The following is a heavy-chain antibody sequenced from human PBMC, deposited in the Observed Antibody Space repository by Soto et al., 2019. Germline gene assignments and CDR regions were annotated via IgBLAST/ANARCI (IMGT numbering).Heavy chain of an antibody. CDR3: ARVLRYFDWLPQVEYYFDY. CDR2: IIPIFGTA. V-gene: IGHV1-69*13. J-gene: IGHJ4*02. CDR1: EGTFSSYA. Sequence: SVKVSCKASEGTFSSYAISWVRQAPGQGLEWMGGIIPIFGTANYAQKFQGRVTITADESTSTAYMELSSLRSEDTAVYYCARVLRYFDWLPQVEYYFDYWGQGTLVTVS. D-gene: IGHD3-9*01.